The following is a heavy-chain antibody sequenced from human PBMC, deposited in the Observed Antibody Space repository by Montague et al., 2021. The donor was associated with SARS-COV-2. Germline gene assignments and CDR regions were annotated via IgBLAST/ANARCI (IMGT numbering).Heavy chain of an antibody. J-gene: IGHJ6*03. D-gene: IGHD3-3*01. CDR3: SRGDFGVVIIPYYYYYMDV. Sequence: SETLSLTCTVSGGSISSSSYYWGWIRQPPGKGLEWIGSIHYSGSTYYKPSLKSRVTISVDTSKNQFSLKLNSVTAADTAVYFCSRGDFGVVIIPYYYYYMDVWGKGTPVTVSS. CDR2: IHYSGST. V-gene: IGHV4-39*01. CDR1: GGSISSSSYY.